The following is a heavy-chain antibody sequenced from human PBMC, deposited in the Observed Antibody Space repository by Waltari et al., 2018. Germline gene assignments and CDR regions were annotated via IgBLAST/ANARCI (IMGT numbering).Heavy chain of an antibody. D-gene: IGHD2-15*01. CDR1: SDFMISNYF. Sequence: QLQLQESGPGLVTPPGTLSLTCVVTSDFMISNYFRSWVRKSPGKGLEWIGPVKRGGGTNYSPSIASRVIMSLDTSITHFSLNMHSASAADTAVYYCARDRGGGLYLDSWGRGILVSVSP. J-gene: IGHJ4*02. CDR2: VKRGGGT. CDR3: ARDRGGGLYLDS. V-gene: IGHV4-4*03.